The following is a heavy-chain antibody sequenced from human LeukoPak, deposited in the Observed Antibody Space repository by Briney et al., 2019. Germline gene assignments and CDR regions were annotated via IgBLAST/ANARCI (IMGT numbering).Heavy chain of an antibody. Sequence: SETLSLTCAVYGGSFTDHYWSWIRQPPGKGLEWIGEIDHSGSSNYNPSLKSRVTISIDTSKNQFSLKLSSVTAADTAVYYCARGVRRSSSFRGNWFDPWGQGTLVTVSS. CDR3: ARGVRRSSSFRGNWFDP. CDR2: IDHSGSS. D-gene: IGHD6-6*01. J-gene: IGHJ5*02. CDR1: GGSFTDHY. V-gene: IGHV4-34*01.